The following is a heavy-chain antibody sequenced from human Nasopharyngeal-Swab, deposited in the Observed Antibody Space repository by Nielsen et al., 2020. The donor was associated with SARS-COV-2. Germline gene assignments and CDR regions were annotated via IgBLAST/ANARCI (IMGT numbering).Heavy chain of an antibody. V-gene: IGHV3-74*01. CDR3: ARETAVAGDYYCDY. J-gene: IGHJ4*02. D-gene: IGHD6-19*01. Sequence: GGSLRLSCAASGFTLSSYWMHWVRQAPGKGLVWVSRINRDGSSTSYADSVKGRFTISRENAKNTLYLQMNNLRVEDTAVYYCARETAVAGDYYCDYWGQGTLVAVSS. CDR2: INRDGSST. CDR1: GFTLSSYW.